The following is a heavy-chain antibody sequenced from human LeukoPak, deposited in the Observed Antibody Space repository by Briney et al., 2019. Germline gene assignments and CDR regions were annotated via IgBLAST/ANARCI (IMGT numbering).Heavy chain of an antibody. CDR2: IIPILGIA. CDR1: GGTFSSYA. D-gene: IGHD2-2*01. J-gene: IGHJ4*02. V-gene: IGHV1-69*04. CDR3: ARGYCSSTSCYWDSG. Sequence: ASVKVSCKASGGTFSSYAISWVRQAPGQGLEWMGRIIPILGIANDAQKFQGRVTITADKSTSTAYMELSSLRSEDTAVYYCARGYCSSTSCYWDSGWGQGTLVTVSS.